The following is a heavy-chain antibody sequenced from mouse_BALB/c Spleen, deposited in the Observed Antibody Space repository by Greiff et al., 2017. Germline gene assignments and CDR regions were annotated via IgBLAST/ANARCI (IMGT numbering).Heavy chain of an antibody. CDR2: ISSGGST. V-gene: IGHV5-6-5*01. D-gene: IGHD4-1*01. Sequence: EVQLVESGGGLVKPGGSLKLSCAASGFTFSSYAMSWVRQTPEKRLEWVASISSGGSTYYPDSVKGRFTISRDNARNILYLQMSSLRSEDTAMYYCARGEAGTGYWGQGTTLTVSS. CDR3: ARGEAGTGY. J-gene: IGHJ2*01. CDR1: GFTFSSYA.